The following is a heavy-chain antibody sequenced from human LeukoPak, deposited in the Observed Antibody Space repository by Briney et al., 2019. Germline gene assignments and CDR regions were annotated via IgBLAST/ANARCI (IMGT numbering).Heavy chain of an antibody. Sequence: GGSLRLSCAASGLAFSAYKMHWVRQAPRKGLVWVSHISTDGYTTDYADFVQGRFTASRDNTKNTWSLEMNSLRAEDTAVYYCVVGGSPGYWGQGTLVTVSS. J-gene: IGHJ4*02. CDR2: ISTDGYTT. D-gene: IGHD2-15*01. V-gene: IGHV3-74*01. CDR1: GLAFSAYK. CDR3: VVGGSPGY.